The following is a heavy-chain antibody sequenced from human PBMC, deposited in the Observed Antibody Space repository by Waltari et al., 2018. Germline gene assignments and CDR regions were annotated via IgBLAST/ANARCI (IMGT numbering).Heavy chain of an antibody. Sequence: VQPGGSLRLSCAASGFTFSSYGMHWVRQAPGKGLEWVAFIRYDGSNKYYADSVKGRFTISRDNSKNTLYLQMNSLRAEDTAVYYCAKAYCSSASCYRHYYYYMDVWGKGTTVTVSS. CDR1: GFTFSSYG. V-gene: IGHV3-30*02. D-gene: IGHD2-2*01. CDR2: IRYDGSNK. CDR3: AKAYCSSASCYRHYYYYMDV. J-gene: IGHJ6*03.